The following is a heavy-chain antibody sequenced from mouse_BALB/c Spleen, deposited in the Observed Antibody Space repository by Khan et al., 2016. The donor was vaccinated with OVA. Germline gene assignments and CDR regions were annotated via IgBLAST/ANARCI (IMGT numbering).Heavy chain of an antibody. CDR1: GYAITSDYA. J-gene: IGHJ4*01. CDR3: ARSLYYSYGYALDC. V-gene: IGHV3-2*02. CDR2: ISSTGST. D-gene: IGHD2-14*01. Sequence: SGPGLVKPSQSLSLTCTVTGYAITSDYAWNWIRQFPGNKLEWMGYISSTGSTSYNPSLKSRISITRDTSKNQFFLQLKSMTTEDTATYYCARSLYYSYGYALDCWGRGTSVTVSS.